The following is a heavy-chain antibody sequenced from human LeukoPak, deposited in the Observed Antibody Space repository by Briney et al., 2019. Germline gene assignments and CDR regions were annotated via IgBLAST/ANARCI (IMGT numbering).Heavy chain of an antibody. Sequence: SVTVSCKASGGTFSSYAISWVRQAPGQGLEWMGGIIPIFGTANYAQKFQGRVTITADKSTSTAYMELSSLRSEDTAVYYCARGVGYPSWFDYWGQGTLVTVSS. J-gene: IGHJ4*02. V-gene: IGHV1-69*06. CDR1: GGTFSSYA. CDR3: ARGVGYPSWFDY. D-gene: IGHD2-2*03. CDR2: IIPIFGTA.